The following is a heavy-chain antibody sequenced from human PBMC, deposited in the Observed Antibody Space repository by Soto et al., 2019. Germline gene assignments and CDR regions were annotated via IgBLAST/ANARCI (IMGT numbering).Heavy chain of an antibody. D-gene: IGHD3-9*01. CDR3: ARSHYDILTGYYGYFDY. CDR2: IYYSGST. Sequence: PSETLSLTCSVSGGSFSPNYWTWIRQPPGMGLEWIGDIYYSGSTKHNPSLKSRVTISVDTSKNQFSLKLSSVTAADTAVYYCARSHYDILTGYYGYFDYWGQGTLVTVSS. CDR1: GGSFSPNY. J-gene: IGHJ4*02. V-gene: IGHV4-59*08.